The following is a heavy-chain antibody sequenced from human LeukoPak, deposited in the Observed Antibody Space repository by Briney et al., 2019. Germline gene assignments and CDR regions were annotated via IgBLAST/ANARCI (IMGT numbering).Heavy chain of an antibody. Sequence: GASVKVSCKASGYTFTGYYMHWVRQAPGQGLEWMGWINPNSGGTNYAQKFQGRVTMTRDTSISTAYMELSRLRSDDTAVYYCARGDVLVVVPAARIFDYWGQGTLVTVSS. CDR1: GYTFTGYY. CDR2: INPNSGGT. CDR3: ARGDVLVVVPAARIFDY. V-gene: IGHV1-2*02. D-gene: IGHD2-2*01. J-gene: IGHJ4*02.